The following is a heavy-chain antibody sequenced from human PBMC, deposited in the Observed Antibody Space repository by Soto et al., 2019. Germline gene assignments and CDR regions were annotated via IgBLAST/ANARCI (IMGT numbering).Heavy chain of an antibody. CDR2: IKTKAEGETT. Sequence: DVQLVESGGGFVKPGGSLRLSCAASGPTFNAVWMSWVRQAPGKGLEWVGRIKTKAEGETTDYAAPVKGRFTISRDDSNNRVHLEMTNLKTEYSAVYYCTVRGGWLGPWGQGILVTVSS. CDR3: TVRGGWLGP. V-gene: IGHV3-15*01. D-gene: IGHD2-21*01. J-gene: IGHJ5*02. CDR1: GPTFNAVW.